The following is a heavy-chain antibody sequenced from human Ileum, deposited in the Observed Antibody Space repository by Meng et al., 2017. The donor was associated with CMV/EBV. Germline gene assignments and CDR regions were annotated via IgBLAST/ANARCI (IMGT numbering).Heavy chain of an antibody. CDR2: MNPNSGNT. V-gene: IGHV1-8*02. CDR3: ARALKCNSSDCYTKYYYGLDV. D-gene: IGHD2-2*02. Sequence: ASVKVSCKAHGYTFSRYGFSWVRQATGQGLEWMGWMNPNSGNTGYTQKFQGRVTMTRNTSISTAYMELSSLRSEDTAMYYCARALKCNSSDCYTKYYYGLDVWGQGTTVTVSS. CDR1: GYTFSRYG. J-gene: IGHJ6*02.